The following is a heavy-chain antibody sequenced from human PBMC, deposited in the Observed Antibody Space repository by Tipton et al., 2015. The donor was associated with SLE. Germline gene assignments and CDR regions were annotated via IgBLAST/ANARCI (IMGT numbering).Heavy chain of an antibody. D-gene: IGHD3-10*01. CDR3: ARRSTLIRTNWFDP. Sequence: TLSFTCAVYGGSFSGYYWSWIRQPPGKGLEWIGEINHSGSTNYNPSLKSRVTISVDTSKNQFSLKLSSVTTADTAVYYCARRSTLIRTNWFDPWGHGTQVTVSS. J-gene: IGHJ5*02. CDR1: GGSFSGYY. CDR2: INHSGST. V-gene: IGHV4-34*01.